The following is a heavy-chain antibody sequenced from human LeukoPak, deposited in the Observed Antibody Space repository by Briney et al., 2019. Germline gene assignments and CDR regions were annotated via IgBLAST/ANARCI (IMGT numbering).Heavy chain of an antibody. CDR1: GGSLTNSY. D-gene: IGHD3-16*02. Sequence: SETLSLTCTVSGGSLTNSYWNRIRQPPGKGLEWIGHIYYSGSTNYNPSLKTRITISVDTSKNQFSLKLTSVTAADTAVYYCASHYRYAFDNWGQGTLVTVSS. V-gene: IGHV4-59*08. CDR3: ASHYRYAFDN. CDR2: IYYSGST. J-gene: IGHJ3*02.